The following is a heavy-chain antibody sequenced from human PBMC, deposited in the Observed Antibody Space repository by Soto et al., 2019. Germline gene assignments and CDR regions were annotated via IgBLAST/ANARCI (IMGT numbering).Heavy chain of an antibody. CDR3: ARYSSNWFQTEGMDV. J-gene: IGHJ6*02. V-gene: IGHV4-38-2*01. CDR1: GYSISSGYY. Sequence: PSETLSLTCAVSGYSISSGYYWGWIRQPPGKGLEWLGSIFHSGNTKYNPSLKSRVTMSVDTSKKQFSLKLTSVTAADTAVYYCARYSSNWFQTEGMDVWGQGTTVTVSS. CDR2: IFHSGNT. D-gene: IGHD6-13*01.